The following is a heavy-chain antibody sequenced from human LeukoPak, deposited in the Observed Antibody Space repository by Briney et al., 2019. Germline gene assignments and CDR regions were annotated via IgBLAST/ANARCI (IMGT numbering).Heavy chain of an antibody. Sequence: SETLSLTCTVSGGSISSYYWSWIRQPPGKGLEWIGYIYTSGSTNYNPSLKSRVAISVDTSKNQFSLKLSSVTAADTAVYYCARHSGIGSSTSLNLYYFDYWGQGTLVTVSS. J-gene: IGHJ4*02. CDR1: GGSISSYY. CDR2: IYTSGST. V-gene: IGHV4-4*09. CDR3: ARHSGIGSSTSLNLYYFDY. D-gene: IGHD2-2*01.